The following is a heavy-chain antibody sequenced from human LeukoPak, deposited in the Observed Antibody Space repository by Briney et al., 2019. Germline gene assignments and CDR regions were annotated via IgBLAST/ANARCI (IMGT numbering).Heavy chain of an antibody. CDR3: ARRGSYFQALDY. CDR2: VYTSGST. CDR1: GGSISSYY. Sequence: SETLSLTCTVSGGSISSYYWSWIRQPPGKGLEWIGYVYTSGSTNYNPSLKSRVTISVDTSKNQFSLKLSSVTAADTAVHYCARRGSYFQALDYWGQGTLVTVSS. V-gene: IGHV4-4*09. J-gene: IGHJ4*02. D-gene: IGHD1-26*01.